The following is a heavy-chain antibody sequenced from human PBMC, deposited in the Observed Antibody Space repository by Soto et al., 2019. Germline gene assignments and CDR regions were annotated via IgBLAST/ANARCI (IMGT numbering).Heavy chain of an antibody. V-gene: IGHV3-7*03. J-gene: IGHJ4*02. CDR3: ARVGRFLEWFPTYYFDY. Sequence: PGGSLRLSCAASGFTFSSYWMSWVRQAPGKGLEWVANIKQDGSEKYYVDSVKGRFTISRDNAKNSLYLQMNSLRAEDTAVYYCARVGRFLEWFPTYYFDYWGQGTLVTV. CDR1: GFTFSSYW. CDR2: IKQDGSEK. D-gene: IGHD3-3*01.